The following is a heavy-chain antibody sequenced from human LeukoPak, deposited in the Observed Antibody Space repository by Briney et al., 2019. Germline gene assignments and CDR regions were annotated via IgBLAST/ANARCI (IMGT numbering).Heavy chain of an antibody. CDR1: GGSISSYY. CDR2: IYYSGST. J-gene: IGHJ6*02. CDR3: ARMRYYYGMDV. Sequence: PSETLSLTCTVSGGSISSYYWSWIRQPPGKGLEWIGYIYYSGSTNYNPSLKSRVTISVDTSKNQFSLKLSSVTAADTAVYYCARMRYYYGMDVWGQGTTVTVSS. V-gene: IGHV4-59*01.